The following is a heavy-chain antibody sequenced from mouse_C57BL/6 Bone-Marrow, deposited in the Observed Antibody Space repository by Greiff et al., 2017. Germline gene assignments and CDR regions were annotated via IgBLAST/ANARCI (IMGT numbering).Heavy chain of an antibody. CDR2: INPYNGGT. CDR1: GYTFTDYY. CDR3: ARRDLMITTVVATRGYYAMDY. D-gene: IGHD1-1*01. Sequence: EVQLQQSGPVLVKPGASVKMSCKASGYTFTDYYMNWVKQSHGKSLEWIGVINPYNGGTSYNQKFKGKATLTVDKSSSTAYMELNSLTSEDSAVYYCARRDLMITTVVATRGYYAMDYWGQGTSVTVSS. J-gene: IGHJ4*01. V-gene: IGHV1-19*01.